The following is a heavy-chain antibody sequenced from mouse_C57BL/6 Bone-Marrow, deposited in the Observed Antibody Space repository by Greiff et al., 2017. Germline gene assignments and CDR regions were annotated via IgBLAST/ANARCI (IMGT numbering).Heavy chain of an antibody. V-gene: IGHV1-81*01. CDR2: NYPRSGNT. Sequence: QVQLQQSGAELARPGASVKLSCKASGYTFTSYGISWVKQRTGQGLEWIGENYPRSGNTYYNEKFKGKATLTADKSSSTAYMELRSLTSEDSAVYFCAGGPFTTVVARNYYAMDYWGQGTSVTVSS. CDR1: GYTFTSYG. D-gene: IGHD1-1*01. CDR3: AGGPFTTVVARNYYAMDY. J-gene: IGHJ4*01.